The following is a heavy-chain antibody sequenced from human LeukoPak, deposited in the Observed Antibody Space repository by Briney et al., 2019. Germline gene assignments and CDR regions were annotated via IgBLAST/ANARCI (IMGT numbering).Heavy chain of an antibody. J-gene: IGHJ6*03. CDR2: IRYDGSNK. CDR1: GFTFSSYG. D-gene: IGHD1-26*01. Sequence: PGGSLRLSCAASGFTFSSYGMHWVRQAPGKGLEWVAFIRYDGSNKYYADSVKGRFTISRDNSKNTLYLQMNSLRAEDTAVYYCAKGRSYSGYYYMDVWGKGTTVTVSS. CDR3: AKGRSYSGYYYMDV. V-gene: IGHV3-30*02.